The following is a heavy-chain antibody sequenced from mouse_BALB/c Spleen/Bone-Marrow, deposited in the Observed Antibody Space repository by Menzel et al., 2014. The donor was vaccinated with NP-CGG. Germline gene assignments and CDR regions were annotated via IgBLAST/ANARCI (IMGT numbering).Heavy chain of an antibody. CDR2: IWSGGST. J-gene: IGHJ4*01. Sequence: QVHVKQSGPGLVQPSQSLSITCTVSGFSLTSYGVHWVRRSPGKGLEWLGVIWSGGSTDYNAAFISRLSISKDNSKSQVFFKMNSLQANDTAIYYCARNSHYYGYYYAMDYWGQGTSVTVSS. CDR3: ARNSHYYGYYYAMDY. CDR1: GFSLTSYG. V-gene: IGHV2-2*02. D-gene: IGHD1-2*01.